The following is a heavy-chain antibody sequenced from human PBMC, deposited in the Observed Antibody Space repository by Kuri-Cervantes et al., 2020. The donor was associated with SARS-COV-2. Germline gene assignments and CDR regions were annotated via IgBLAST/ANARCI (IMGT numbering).Heavy chain of an antibody. CDR3: ARFRITMRGFDP. D-gene: IGHD3-22*01. V-gene: IGHV1-2*02. CDR1: GYTFTGYY. CDR2: INPNSGGT. Sequence: ASVKVSCKASGYTFTGYYMHSVRQAPGQGLEWMGWINPNSGGTNYAQKFQGRVTMTRDTSISTAYMELSRLRSDDTAVYYCARFRITMRGFDPWGQGTLVTVSS. J-gene: IGHJ5*02.